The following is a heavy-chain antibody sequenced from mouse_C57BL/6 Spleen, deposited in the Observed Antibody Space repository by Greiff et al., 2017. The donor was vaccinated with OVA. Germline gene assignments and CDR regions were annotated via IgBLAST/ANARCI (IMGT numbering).Heavy chain of an antibody. D-gene: IGHD1-1*01. Sequence: QVQLKESGAELVKPGASVKLSCKASGYTFTSYWMQWVKQRPGQGLEWIGEIDPSDSYTNYNQKFKGKATLTVDTSSSTAYMQLSSLTSEDSAVYYCARRTTVVRYYFDYWGQGTTLTVSS. J-gene: IGHJ2*01. CDR1: GYTFTSYW. CDR2: IDPSDSYT. CDR3: ARRTTVVRYYFDY. V-gene: IGHV1-50*01.